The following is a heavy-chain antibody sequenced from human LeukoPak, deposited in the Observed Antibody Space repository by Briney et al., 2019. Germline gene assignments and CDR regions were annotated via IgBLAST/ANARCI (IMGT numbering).Heavy chain of an antibody. D-gene: IGHD6-13*01. CDR3: ARGVRAAAGTLN. J-gene: IGHJ4*02. CDR2: MNPNSGNT. CDR1: GYTFTSYY. V-gene: IGHV1-8*02. Sequence: ASVKVSCKASGYTFTSYYMHWVRQATGQGLEWMGWMNPNSGNTGYAQKFQGRVTMTRNTSISTAYMELSSLRSEDTAVYYCARGVRAAAGTLNWGQGTLVTVSS.